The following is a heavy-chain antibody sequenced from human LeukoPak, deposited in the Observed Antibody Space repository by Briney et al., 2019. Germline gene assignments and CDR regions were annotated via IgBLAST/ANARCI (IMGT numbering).Heavy chain of an antibody. V-gene: IGHV4-39*01. J-gene: IGHJ3*02. CDR3: ARLPKPITGTPADAFDI. CDR2: IYYSGST. Sequence: PSETLSLTCTVSGGSISSSSYYWGWIRQPPGKGLEWIGSIYYSGSTYYNPSLKSRVTISVDTSKNQFSLKLSSVTAADTAVYYCARLPKPITGTPADAFDIWGQGTMVTVSS. CDR1: GGSISSSSYY. D-gene: IGHD1-20*01.